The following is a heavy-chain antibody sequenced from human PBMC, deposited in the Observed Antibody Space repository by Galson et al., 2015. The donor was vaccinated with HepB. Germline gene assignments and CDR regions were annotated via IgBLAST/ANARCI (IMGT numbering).Heavy chain of an antibody. CDR1: GGTFSSYA. CDR3: ARVPPLGYCSGGSCRTRGYYYYYMDV. V-gene: IGHV1-69*10. J-gene: IGHJ6*03. Sequence: SVKVSCKASGGTFSSYAISWVRQAPGQGLEWMGGIIPILGIANYAQKFQGRVTITADKSTSTAYMELSSLRSEDTAVYYCARVPPLGYCSGGSCRTRGYYYYYMDVWGKGTTVTVSS. CDR2: IIPILGIA. D-gene: IGHD2-15*01.